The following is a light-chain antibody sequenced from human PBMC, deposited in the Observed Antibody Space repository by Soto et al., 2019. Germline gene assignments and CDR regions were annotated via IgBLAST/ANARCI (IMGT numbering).Light chain of an antibody. V-gene: IGLV2-8*01. CDR2: GVS. CDR1: SSDVGSYNL. Sequence: QSALTQPPSASGSPGQSVTISCTGTSSDVGSYNLVSWHQQHPGKAPKVMIYGVSQRPSGVPDRFSGSKSGNTASLTVSGLRAEEEADYYYSPYAASPVVFGAGTKVTAL. J-gene: IGLJ2*01. CDR3: SPYAASPVV.